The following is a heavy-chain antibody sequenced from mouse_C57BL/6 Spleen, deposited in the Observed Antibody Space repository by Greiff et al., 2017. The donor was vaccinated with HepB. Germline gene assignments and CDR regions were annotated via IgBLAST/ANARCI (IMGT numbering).Heavy chain of an antibody. D-gene: IGHD4-1*01. J-gene: IGHJ1*03. CDR2: ISSGSSTI. CDR3: ARWTGTWYFDV. V-gene: IGHV5-17*01. Sequence: EVKLMESGGGLVKPGGSLKLSCAASGFTFSDYGMHWVRQAPEKGLEWVAYISSGSSTIYYADTVKGRFTISRDNAKNTLFLQMTSLRSEDTAMYYCARWTGTWYFDVWGTGTTVTVSS. CDR1: GFTFSDYG.